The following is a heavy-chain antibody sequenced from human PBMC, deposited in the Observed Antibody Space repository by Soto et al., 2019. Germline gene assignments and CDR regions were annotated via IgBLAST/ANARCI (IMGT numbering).Heavy chain of an antibody. V-gene: IGHV2-26*01. J-gene: IGHJ6*02. D-gene: IGHD3-16*01. Sequence: QVTLKESGPVLVKPTETLTLTCTVSGFSLSNARMGVSWIRQPPGKALEWLAHIFSNDEKSYSTSLKSRLTISKDTSKSQVVLTMTNMDPVDTVTYYCAKGESTYFPYYYYYGTDVWGQGTTVTVSS. CDR3: AKGESTYFPYYYYYGTDV. CDR2: IFSNDEK. CDR1: GFSLSNARMG.